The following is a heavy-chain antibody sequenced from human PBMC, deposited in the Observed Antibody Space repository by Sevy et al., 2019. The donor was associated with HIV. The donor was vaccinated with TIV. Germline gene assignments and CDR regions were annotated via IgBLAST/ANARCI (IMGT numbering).Heavy chain of an antibody. CDR3: ARERGGITGTTGPFDY. J-gene: IGHJ4*02. V-gene: IGHV3-21*01. CDR1: GFTFSSYS. D-gene: IGHD1-7*01. Sequence: GGSLRLSCAASGFTFSSYSMNWVRQAPGKGLEWVSSISSSSSYIYYGDSVKGRFTISRDNAKNSLYLQMNSLRAEDTAVYYCARERGGITGTTGPFDYWGQGTLVTVSS. CDR2: ISSSSSYI.